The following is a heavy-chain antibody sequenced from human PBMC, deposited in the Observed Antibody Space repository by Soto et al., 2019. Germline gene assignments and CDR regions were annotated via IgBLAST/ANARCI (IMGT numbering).Heavy chain of an antibody. Sequence: PGGSLRLSCAASGFTFSSYDMHWVRQATGKGLEWVSAIGTAGDTYYPGSVKGRFTISRENAKNSLYLQMNSLRAGDTAVYYCARGGSYVNYYYYGMDVWGQGTTVTV. CDR2: IGTAGDT. CDR1: GFTFSSYD. J-gene: IGHJ6*02. CDR3: ARGGSYVNYYYYGMDV. V-gene: IGHV3-13*04. D-gene: IGHD1-26*01.